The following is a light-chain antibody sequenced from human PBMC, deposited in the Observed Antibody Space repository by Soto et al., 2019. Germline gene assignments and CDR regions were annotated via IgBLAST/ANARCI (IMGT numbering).Light chain of an antibody. CDR3: SSYTSSSTLV. CDR1: SSDVGGYDY. V-gene: IGLV2-14*01. CDR2: DVT. J-gene: IGLJ2*01. Sequence: QSALTQPVSVSGSPGQSITISCSGTSSDVGGYDYVSWYQQHPGKAPKLMIYDVTNWPSGVSNRFSGSKSGNTASLTISGLQAEDEADYYCSSYTSSSTLVFGGGTQLTVL.